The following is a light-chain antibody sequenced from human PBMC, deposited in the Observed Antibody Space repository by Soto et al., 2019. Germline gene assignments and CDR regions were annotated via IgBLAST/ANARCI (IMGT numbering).Light chain of an antibody. CDR3: QQRSNWVT. Sequence: EIVLTQSPATLSLSPGERATLSFRASQSVSSYLAWYQQKPGQAPRILIYDASNRVTGIPDRFSGSGSVTDFTLTISSLQPEEVEVYYCQQRSNWVTFGPGTKVDIK. CDR1: QSVSSY. CDR2: DAS. J-gene: IGKJ3*01. V-gene: IGKV3-11*01.